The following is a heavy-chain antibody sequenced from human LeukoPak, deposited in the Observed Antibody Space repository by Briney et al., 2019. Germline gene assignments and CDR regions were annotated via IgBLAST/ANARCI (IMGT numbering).Heavy chain of an antibody. CDR3: ARVEDNWFDP. CDR2: IYYSGST. CDR1: GGSISSSSYY. J-gene: IGHJ5*02. Sequence: SETLSLTCTVAGGSISSSSYYWGWIRQPPGKGLEWIGSIYYSGSTYYNPSLKSRVTISVDTSKNQFSLKLSSVTAAGTAVYYCARVEDNWFDPWGQGTLVTVSS. V-gene: IGHV4-39*07.